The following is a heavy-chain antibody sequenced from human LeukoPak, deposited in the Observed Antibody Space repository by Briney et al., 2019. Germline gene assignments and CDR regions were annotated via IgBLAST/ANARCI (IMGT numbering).Heavy chain of an antibody. J-gene: IGHJ4*02. Sequence: SETLSLTCAVYGGSFSGYYWSWIRQPPGKGLEWIGEINHSGSTNYNPSLKSRVTISVDTSKNQFSLKLSSVAAADTAVYYCASNGLVRGVADYWGQGTLVTVSS. CDR3: ASNGLVRGVADY. D-gene: IGHD3-10*01. CDR2: INHSGST. V-gene: IGHV4-34*01. CDR1: GGSFSGYY.